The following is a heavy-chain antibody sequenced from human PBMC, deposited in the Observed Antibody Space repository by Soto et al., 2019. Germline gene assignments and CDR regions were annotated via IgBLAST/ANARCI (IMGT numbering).Heavy chain of an antibody. CDR2: IYHSGST. V-gene: IGHV4-30-2*01. CDR1: GGSISSGGYS. J-gene: IGHJ5*02. Sequence: KPSETLSLTCAVSGGSISSGGYSWSWIRQPPGKGLKWIGYIYHSGSTYYNPSLKSRVTISVDRSKNQFSLKLCSVTAADTAVYYCARARGYGGYDPYVKWFDAWGRGTLVTVSS. CDR3: ARARGYGGYDPYVKWFDA. D-gene: IGHD5-12*01.